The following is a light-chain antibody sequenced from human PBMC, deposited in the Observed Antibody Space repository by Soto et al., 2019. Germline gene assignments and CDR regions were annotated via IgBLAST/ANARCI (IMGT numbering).Light chain of an antibody. J-gene: IGKJ5*01. CDR3: QQYNNWFSIT. CDR2: GAS. CDR1: QSVSSSY. V-gene: IGKV3-20*01. Sequence: EIVLTQSPGTLSLSPGERATLSCRASQSVSSSYLAWYQQKPGQAPRLLIYGASSRATGIPDRFSGSGSGTEFTLTISSLRPEDFAVYFCQQYNNWFSITFGQGTRLEI.